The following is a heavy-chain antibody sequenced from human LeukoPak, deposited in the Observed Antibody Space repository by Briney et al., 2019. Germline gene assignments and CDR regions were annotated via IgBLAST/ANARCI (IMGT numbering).Heavy chain of an antibody. CDR3: ARGPMTTVTTNAFGI. CDR1: GGSISSGGYY. V-gene: IGHV4-31*03. Sequence: SQTLSLTCTVSGGSISSGGYYWSWIRQHPGKGLEWIGYIYYSGSTYYNPSLKSRVTISVDTSKNQFSLKLSSVTAADTAVYYCARGPMTTVTTNAFGIWGQGTMVTVSS. D-gene: IGHD4-17*01. CDR2: IYYSGST. J-gene: IGHJ3*02.